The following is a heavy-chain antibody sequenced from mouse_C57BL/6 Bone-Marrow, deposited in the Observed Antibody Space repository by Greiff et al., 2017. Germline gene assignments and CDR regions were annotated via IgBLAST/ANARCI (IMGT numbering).Heavy chain of an antibody. CDR1: GFNLKDSY. V-gene: IGHV14-2*01. Sequence: EVQLQQSGAELVKPGASVKLSCTASGFNLKDSYMHWVKPRPEQGLEWIGRIDPADGATKYAPKFHVQATLPAATSSNTAYMQLSSLTSEDTAVYYCAYYYGSSYVAYWGQGTLVTGSA. J-gene: IGHJ3*01. D-gene: IGHD1-1*01. CDR3: AYYYGSSYVAY. CDR2: IDPADGAT.